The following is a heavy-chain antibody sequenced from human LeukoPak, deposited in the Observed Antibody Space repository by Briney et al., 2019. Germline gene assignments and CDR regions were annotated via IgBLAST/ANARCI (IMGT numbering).Heavy chain of an antibody. CDR3: AKTGDMGGPYYFDY. Sequence: PGGSLRLSCSASGFTFSSYAMHWVRQAPGKGLEYVSAISSNGGSTYYADSVKGRFTISRDNSKNTLYLQMNSLRAEDTAVYYCAKTGDMGGPYYFDYWGQGTLVTVSS. V-gene: IGHV3-64*04. CDR2: ISSNGGST. D-gene: IGHD7-27*01. CDR1: GFTFSSYA. J-gene: IGHJ4*02.